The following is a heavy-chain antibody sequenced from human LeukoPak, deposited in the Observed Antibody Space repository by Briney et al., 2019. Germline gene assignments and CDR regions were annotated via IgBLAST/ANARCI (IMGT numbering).Heavy chain of an antibody. CDR2: ITTSDGNT. J-gene: IGHJ4*02. D-gene: IGHD7-27*01. CDR3: AKDGGLWVSAHWGDS. Sequence: GGSLRLSCAASGFTFGSYTMSWVRQAPGKGLEWVSTITTSDGNTYYADSVKGRFTVSRDNSKNTLYLQMNSLRAEDTAVYYCAKDGGLWVSAHWGDSWGRGTLVTVSS. V-gene: IGHV3-23*01. CDR1: GFTFGSYT.